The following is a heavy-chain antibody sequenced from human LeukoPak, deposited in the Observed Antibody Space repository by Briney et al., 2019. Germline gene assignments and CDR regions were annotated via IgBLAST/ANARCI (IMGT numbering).Heavy chain of an antibody. J-gene: IGHJ6*04. V-gene: IGHV3-48*03. CDR3: AELGITMIGGV. CDR1: GFTFSSYE. D-gene: IGHD3-10*02. CDR2: ISSSGSTI. Sequence: GGSLRLSCAASGFTFSSYEMNWVRQAPGKGLEWVSYISSSGSTIYYADSVKGRITISRDNAKNSLYLQMNSLRAEDTAVYYCAELGITMIGGVWGKGTTVTISS.